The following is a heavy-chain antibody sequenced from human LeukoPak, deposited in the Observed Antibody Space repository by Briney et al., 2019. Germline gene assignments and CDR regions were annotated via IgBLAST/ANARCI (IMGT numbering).Heavy chain of an antibody. J-gene: IGHJ4*02. V-gene: IGHV3-30*02. D-gene: IGHD1-14*01. CDR3: ARALSSTGGSYYFDS. Sequence: GGSLRLSCIASGFTLSHHCMHWVRRPPGKGLEWVAFVRYDGSDKYYADSVKGRFTDSRDNSNNALDLQMNTLTVEDTAVYYCARALSSTGGSYYFDSWGQGTLVTVSS. CDR1: GFTLSHHC. CDR2: VRYDGSDK.